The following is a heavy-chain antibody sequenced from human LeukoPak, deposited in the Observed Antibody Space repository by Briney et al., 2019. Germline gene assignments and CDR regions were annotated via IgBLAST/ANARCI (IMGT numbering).Heavy chain of an antibody. D-gene: IGHD6-13*01. J-gene: IGHJ4*02. CDR3: VCETGYSWRWYPCYDDY. CDR2: MNPNSGNT. CDR1: GYTFTSYD. Sequence: GASVKVSCKASGYTFTSYDINWVRQATGQGLEWMGWMNPNSGNTGYAQKFQGRVTMTRNTSLSTVYMELSSLRSEDKAVYYCVCETGYSWRWYPCYDDYGGRGTVVPVSS. V-gene: IGHV1-8*01.